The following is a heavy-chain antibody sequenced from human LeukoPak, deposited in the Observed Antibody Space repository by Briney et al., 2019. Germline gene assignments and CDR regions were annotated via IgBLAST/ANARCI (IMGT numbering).Heavy chain of an antibody. D-gene: IGHD6-13*01. CDR3: AKDPIAAASID. CDR2: ISGGGGST. J-gene: IGHJ4*02. Sequence: TGGSLRLSCVASGFNFNIYAMSWVRQAPGKGPEWVSSISGGGGSTYYADSVKGRFTISRDNSKNALSLQMNSLRAEDTAVYYCAKDPIAAASIDWGQGTLVTVSS. V-gene: IGHV3-23*01. CDR1: GFNFNIYA.